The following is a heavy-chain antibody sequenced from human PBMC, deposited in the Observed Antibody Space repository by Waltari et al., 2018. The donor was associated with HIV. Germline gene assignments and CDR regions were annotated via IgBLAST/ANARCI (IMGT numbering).Heavy chain of an antibody. Sequence: EVQLVESGGGLVEPGGSLRLSCAASVFTFSNAWMSWVRQAPGKGLEWVGRIKSKTDGGTTDDATPVKGRFTISRDDSKNTLYLQMNSLKTEDTAVYYCTTVFVDTAMVDYWGQGTLVTVSS. CDR3: TTVFVDTAMVDY. CDR2: IKSKTDGGTT. D-gene: IGHD5-18*01. CDR1: VFTFSNAW. V-gene: IGHV3-15*01. J-gene: IGHJ4*02.